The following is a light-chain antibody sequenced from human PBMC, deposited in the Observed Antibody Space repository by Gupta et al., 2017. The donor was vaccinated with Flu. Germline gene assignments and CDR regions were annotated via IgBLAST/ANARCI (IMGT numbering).Light chain of an antibody. J-gene: IGLJ3*02. CDR3: ASWDDSLNGGV. CDR1: SSNIGSNT. CDR2: TNN. Sequence: VTISGSGSSSNIGSNTVNWYQQLPRTAPKRLIYTNNQRPSGVPDRFSGSKSDTSASLAISGLQSEDEADYYCASWDDSLNGGVFGGGTKLTVL. V-gene: IGLV1-44*01.